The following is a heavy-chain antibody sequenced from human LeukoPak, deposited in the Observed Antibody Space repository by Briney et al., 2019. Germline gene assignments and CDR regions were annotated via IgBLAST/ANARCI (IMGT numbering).Heavy chain of an antibody. D-gene: IGHD3-3*01. CDR3: ARGGYYDFGSGYRIDAFDI. V-gene: IGHV4-4*07. CDR1: GGSISSYY. J-gene: IGHJ3*02. CDR2: IYTSGST. Sequence: PSETLSLTCTVSGGSISSYYWSWIRQPAGKGLEWIGRIYTSGSTNYNPSLKSRVTMSVDTSKNQFSLKLSSVTAVDTAVDYCARGGYYDFGSGYRIDAFDIWGQGKMVTASS.